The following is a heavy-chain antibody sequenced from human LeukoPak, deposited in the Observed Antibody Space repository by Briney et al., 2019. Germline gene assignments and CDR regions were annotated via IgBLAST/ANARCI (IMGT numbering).Heavy chain of an antibody. J-gene: IGHJ4*02. CDR2: ISSTSTTI. CDR1: GFTFSSYS. Sequence: GGSLRLSCAASGFTFSSYSMNWVRQAPGKGLAWVSYISSTSTTIYYADSVRGRSTISRDNAKNSLYLQMNSLRDEDTAVYYCARGGYEFDYWGQGTLVTVSS. D-gene: IGHD5-12*01. V-gene: IGHV3-48*02. CDR3: ARGGYEFDY.